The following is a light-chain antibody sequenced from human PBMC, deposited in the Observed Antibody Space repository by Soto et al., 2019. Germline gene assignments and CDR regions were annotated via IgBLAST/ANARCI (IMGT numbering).Light chain of an antibody. CDR2: SNN. CDR3: AAWDDSLNGFYV. V-gene: IGLV1-44*01. CDR1: SSNFGSNT. Sequence: QSVLTQPPSASGSPGQRVTISCSGSSSNFGSNTVNWYQQFPGTAPKLLIYSNNQRPSGVPDRFSGSKSGTSASLAISGLQSEDEADYYCAAWDDSLNGFYVFGTGTKVTVL. J-gene: IGLJ1*01.